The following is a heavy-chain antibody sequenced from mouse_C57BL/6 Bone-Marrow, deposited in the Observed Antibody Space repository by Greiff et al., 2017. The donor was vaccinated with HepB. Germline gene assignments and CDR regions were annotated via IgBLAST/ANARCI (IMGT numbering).Heavy chain of an antibody. D-gene: IGHD5-5*01. CDR1: GFTFTDYY. CDR2: IRNKANGYTT. CDR3: GKSLPSGDYAMDD. J-gene: IGHJ4*01. V-gene: IGHV7-4*01. Sequence: EVKLQESGGGLVQPGASLRLSCAASGFTFTDYYMSWVRQPPGKAPEWLALIRNKANGYTTEYTASVKGRFTISRDNSQNILYLQMNTLRAEDSATYYCGKSLPSGDYAMDDWGQLTSVTVSS.